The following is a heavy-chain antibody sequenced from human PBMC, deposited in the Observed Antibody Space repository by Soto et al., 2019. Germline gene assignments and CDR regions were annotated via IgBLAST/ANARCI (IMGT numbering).Heavy chain of an antibody. D-gene: IGHD4-17*01. J-gene: IGHJ6*02. CDR1: GFTVNNNY. CDR3: ARGHGDYERPPYYYHGMDV. V-gene: IGHV3-53*01. CDR2: IYIGGST. Sequence: GGSLRLSCAPSGFTVNNNYMSWVRQAPGKGLEWVSVIYIGGSTYYADSVKGRFTISRDNSKNTLYLQMNSLRAEDTAVYYCARGHGDYERPPYYYHGMDVWGQGTTVTVYS.